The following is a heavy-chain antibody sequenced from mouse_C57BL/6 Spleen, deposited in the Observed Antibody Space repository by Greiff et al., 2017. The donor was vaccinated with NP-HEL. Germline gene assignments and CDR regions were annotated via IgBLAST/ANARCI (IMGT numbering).Heavy chain of an antibody. J-gene: IGHJ2*01. CDR2: IHPNSGST. Sequence: QVQLQQPGAELVKPGASVKLSCKASGYTFTSYWMHWVKQRPGQGLEWIGMIHPNSGSTNYNEKFKSKATLTVDKSSSTAYMQLSSLTSEAPAVYYCARANYSKENYLDYWGQGTTLTVAS. D-gene: IGHD2-5*01. CDR1: GYTFTSYW. CDR3: ARANYSKENYLDY. V-gene: IGHV1-64*01.